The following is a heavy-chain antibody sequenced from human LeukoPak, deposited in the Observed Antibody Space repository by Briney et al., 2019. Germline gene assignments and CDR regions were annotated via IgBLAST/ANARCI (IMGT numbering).Heavy chain of an antibody. D-gene: IGHD3-10*01. V-gene: IGHV3-30*02. CDR3: AIKAKGDY. Sequence: AGGSLRLSCAASGFTFSSYGMHWVRQAPGKGLEWVAFIRYDGSNKYYADSVKGRFTISRDNSKNTLYLQMNSLRAADTAVYYSAIKAKGDYWGQGTLVTVSS. CDR1: GFTFSSYG. J-gene: IGHJ4*02. CDR2: IRYDGSNK.